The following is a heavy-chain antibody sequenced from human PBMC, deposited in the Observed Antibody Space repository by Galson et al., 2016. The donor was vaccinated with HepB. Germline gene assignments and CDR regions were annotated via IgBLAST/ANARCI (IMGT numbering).Heavy chain of an antibody. D-gene: IGHD6-19*01. CDR2: VFHFGNT. CDR3: ARLGTPHGAVTHGFDS. V-gene: IGHV4-38-2*01. Sequence: SETLSLTCDVSGSSMINNYCWAWIRQSPGKGLEWIGNVFHFGNTFYNPSLQSRITISIETSRNQFSLNIESVTAADTAIYYCARLGTPHGAVTHGFDSWGQGIVVTVSS. CDR1: GSSMINNYC. J-gene: IGHJ5*01.